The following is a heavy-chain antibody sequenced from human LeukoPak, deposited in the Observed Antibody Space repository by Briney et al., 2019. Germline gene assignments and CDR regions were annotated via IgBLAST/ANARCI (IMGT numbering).Heavy chain of an antibody. CDR3: ARDLRRGSSSWYVSGGDY. D-gene: IGHD6-13*01. J-gene: IGHJ4*02. V-gene: IGHV1-18*01. CDR1: GYTFTSYG. CDR2: ITAYNDNT. Sequence: ASVKVSCKASGYTFTSYGISWVRQAPGQGLEWMGWITAYNDNTYYAQKLQGRVTMTTDTSTSTAYMELRSLRSDDTAVYYCARDLRRGSSSWYVSGGDYWGQGTLVSVSS.